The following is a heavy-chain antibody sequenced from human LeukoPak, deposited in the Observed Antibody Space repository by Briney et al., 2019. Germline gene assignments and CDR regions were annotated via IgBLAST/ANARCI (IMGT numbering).Heavy chain of an antibody. J-gene: IGHJ4*02. CDR3: AKDQLLFGVVIIPSIFDY. CDR2: ISYHGKNE. V-gene: IGHV3-30*18. CDR1: GFSFSDYG. Sequence: PGRSLRLSCAASGFSFSDYGMHWVRQAPGKGPDWVAVISYHGKNEYYADAVKGRFTISRDNSKNTLYLQMNRLRAEDTAVYYCAKDQLLFGVVIIPSIFDYWGQGTLVAVSS. D-gene: IGHD3-3*01.